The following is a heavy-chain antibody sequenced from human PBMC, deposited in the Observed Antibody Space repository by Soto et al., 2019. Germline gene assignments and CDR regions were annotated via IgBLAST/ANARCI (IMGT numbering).Heavy chain of an antibody. CDR2: INHSGST. D-gene: IGHD3-9*01. V-gene: IGHV4-34*01. CDR3: ARENYDILTGYQIYGMDV. Sequence: PSETLSLTCAVYGGSFSGYYWSWIRQPPGKGLEWIGEINHSGSTNYNPSLKSRVTISVDTSKNQFSLKLSSVTAADTAVYYCARENYDILTGYQIYGMDVWGQGTTVTVS. CDR1: GGSFSGYY. J-gene: IGHJ6*02.